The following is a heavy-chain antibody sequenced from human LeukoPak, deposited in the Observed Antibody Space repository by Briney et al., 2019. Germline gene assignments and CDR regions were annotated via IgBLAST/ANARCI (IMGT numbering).Heavy chain of an antibody. J-gene: IGHJ4*02. CDR2: ISAYNGNT. V-gene: IGHV1-18*01. CDR3: ARDPSRGIVVVPAAMFDY. Sequence: GASVKVSCKASGYTFTSYGISWVRQAPGQGLEWMGWISAYNGNTNYAQKLQGRVTMTTDTSTSTAYMELRSLRSDDTAVYYCARDPSRGIVVVPAAMFDYWGQGTLVTVSS. D-gene: IGHD2-2*01. CDR1: GYTFTSYG.